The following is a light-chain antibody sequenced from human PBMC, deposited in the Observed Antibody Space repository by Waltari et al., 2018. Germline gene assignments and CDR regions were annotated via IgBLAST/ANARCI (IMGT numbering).Light chain of an antibody. Sequence: EIVLTQSPATLSLSPGERPTLSCKASQGVSTSLTWYQQKPGQAPRLLIFDASNRATGIPARFSGSGSGTDFTLTINSLEPEDFAVYYCQQRSNWPPVTFGQGTRLEIK. V-gene: IGKV3-11*01. J-gene: IGKJ5*01. CDR1: QGVSTS. CDR3: QQRSNWPPVT. CDR2: DAS.